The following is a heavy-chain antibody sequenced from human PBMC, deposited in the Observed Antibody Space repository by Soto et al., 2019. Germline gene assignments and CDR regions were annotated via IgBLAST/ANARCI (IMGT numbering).Heavy chain of an antibody. CDR3: ARDPIGPGIIDY. Sequence: QVQLVESGGGVVQPGRYLRLSCVASGFIFSSYGMHWVRQAPGKGLEWVAVIWYDASDKYYAESVNGRFTISRDNTKDTMYLQMNSLRAEDTAVYYCARDPIGPGIIDYWGQGTLVTVSS. J-gene: IGHJ4*02. V-gene: IGHV3-33*01. CDR2: IWYDASDK. CDR1: GFIFSSYG. D-gene: IGHD1-26*01.